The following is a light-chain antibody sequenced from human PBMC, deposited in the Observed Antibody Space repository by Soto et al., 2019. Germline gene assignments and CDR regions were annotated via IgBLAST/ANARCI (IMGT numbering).Light chain of an antibody. J-gene: IGLJ2*01. V-gene: IGLV2-23*01. CDR2: EGS. CDR3: CSYAGSSTPVV. CDR1: SSDVGSYNL. Sequence: QSALTQPASVSGSPGQSITISCTGTSSDVGSYNLVSWYQQHPGKAPKLMIYEGSKRPSGVSNRFSGSKSGNTASLTISGLQAEDEADYYCCSYAGSSTPVVFGGGTSSPS.